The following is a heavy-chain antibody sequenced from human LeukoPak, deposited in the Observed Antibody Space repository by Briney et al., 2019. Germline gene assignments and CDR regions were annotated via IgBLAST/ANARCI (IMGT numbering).Heavy chain of an antibody. CDR3: ARGLAGGGVFDY. V-gene: IGHV4-34*01. Sequence: QSSETLSLTCAVYGVSFSGFYWNWVRQPPGKGLEWIGEINHSGSTTYNPSLKSRVTISVDTSKNQFSLKLSSVTAADTAVYYCARGLAGGGVFDYWGQGTLVTVSS. CDR2: INHSGST. CDR1: GVSFSGFY. D-gene: IGHD3-16*01. J-gene: IGHJ4*02.